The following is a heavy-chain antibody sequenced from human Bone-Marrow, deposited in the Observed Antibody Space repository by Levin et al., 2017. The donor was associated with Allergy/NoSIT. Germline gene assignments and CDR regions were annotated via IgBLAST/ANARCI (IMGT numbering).Heavy chain of an antibody. V-gene: IGHV4-59*01. CDR1: GGYISSYY. CDR3: AGGVGTTHFQH. CDR2: IYHSGST. D-gene: IGHD3-16*01. Sequence: SQTLSLTCSVSGGYISSYYWSWIRQPPGKGLEWIAYIYHSGSTNYNPSLKSRVTISVDRSKKQFSLKLNSVTAADTAVYYCAGGVGTTHFQHWGLGTLVTVSS. J-gene: IGHJ1*01.